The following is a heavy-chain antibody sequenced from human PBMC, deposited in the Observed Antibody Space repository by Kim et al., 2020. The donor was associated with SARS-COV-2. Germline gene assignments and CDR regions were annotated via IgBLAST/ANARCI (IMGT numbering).Heavy chain of an antibody. CDR1: GFTFSSYS. D-gene: IGHD3-22*01. CDR3: ARDKVGIYYDSSGYYDY. Sequence: GGSLRLSCAASGFTFSSYSMNWVRQAPGKGLEWVSYISSSSSTIYYADSVKGRFTISRDNAKNSLYLQMNSLRDEDTAVYYCARDKVGIYYDSSGYYDYWGQGNLVTVSS. V-gene: IGHV3-48*02. J-gene: IGHJ4*02. CDR2: ISSSSSTI.